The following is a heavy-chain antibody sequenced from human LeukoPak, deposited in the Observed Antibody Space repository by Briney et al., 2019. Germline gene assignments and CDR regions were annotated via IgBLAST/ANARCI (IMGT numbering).Heavy chain of an antibody. CDR2: INHSGST. CDR3: ASPGKAAPAFDY. V-gene: IGHV4-34*01. D-gene: IGHD2-15*01. CDR1: GGSFSGYY. Sequence: SETLSLTCAVYGGSFSGYYWSWIRQPPGKGLEWIGEINHSGSTNYNPSLKSRVTISVDTSKNQFSLKLSSVTAADTAVYYCASPGKAAPAFDYWGQGTQVTVSS. J-gene: IGHJ4*02.